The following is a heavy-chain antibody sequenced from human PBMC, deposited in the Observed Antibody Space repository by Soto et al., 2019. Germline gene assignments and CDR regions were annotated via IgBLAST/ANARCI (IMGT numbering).Heavy chain of an antibody. Sequence: QVQLQESGPGLVKPSGTLSLTCAVSGGSISSSNWWRWVRQPPGKGLEWIGEIYHSGSTNYNPSLKSRVPISVDKSKNQFSLKLSSVPAADTAVYYCARVSGSYYYGMDVWGQGTTVTVSS. D-gene: IGHD1-26*01. CDR2: IYHSGST. V-gene: IGHV4-4*02. CDR1: GGSISSSNW. J-gene: IGHJ6*02. CDR3: ARVSGSYYYGMDV.